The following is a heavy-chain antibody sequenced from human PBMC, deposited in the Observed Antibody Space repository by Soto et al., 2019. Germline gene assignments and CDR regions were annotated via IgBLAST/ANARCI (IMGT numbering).Heavy chain of an antibody. V-gene: IGHV4-59*01. J-gene: IGHJ6*02. CDR1: GGSISSYY. Sequence: SETLSLTCTVSGGSISSYYWSWIRQPPGKGLEWIGYIYYSGSTNYNPSLKSRVTISVDTSKNQFSLKLSSVTAVDTAVYYCARDMYDFWSGPDYYYYGMDVWGQGTTVTVSS. CDR2: IYYSGST. CDR3: ARDMYDFWSGPDYYYYGMDV. D-gene: IGHD3-3*01.